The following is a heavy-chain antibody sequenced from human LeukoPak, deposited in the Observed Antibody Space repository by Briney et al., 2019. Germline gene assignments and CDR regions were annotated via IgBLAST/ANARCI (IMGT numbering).Heavy chain of an antibody. V-gene: IGHV3-13*01. D-gene: IGHD3-10*01. Sequence: GGSLRLSCAASGFTFSSYDMHWVRQATGKGLEWVSAIGTAGDTYYPGSVKGRFTISRENAKNSLYLQMNSLRAGDTAVYHCARALDYYGSGSPYYYGMDVWGQGTTVTVSS. J-gene: IGHJ6*02. CDR3: ARALDYYGSGSPYYYGMDV. CDR1: GFTFSSYD. CDR2: IGTAGDT.